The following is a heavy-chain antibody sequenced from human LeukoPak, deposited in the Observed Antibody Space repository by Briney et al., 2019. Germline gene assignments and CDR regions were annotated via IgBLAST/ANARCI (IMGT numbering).Heavy chain of an antibody. CDR3: ASFSSSWYTYYYYYMDV. CDR1: GGSISSSSYY. CDR2: IYYSGST. Sequence: SETLSLTCTVSGGSISSSSYYWGWIRQPPGKGLEWIGSIYYSGSTYYNPSLKSRVTISVDTSKNQFSLKLSSVTAADTAVYYCASFSSSWYTYYYYYMDVWGKGTTVTISS. V-gene: IGHV4-39*01. J-gene: IGHJ6*03. D-gene: IGHD6-13*01.